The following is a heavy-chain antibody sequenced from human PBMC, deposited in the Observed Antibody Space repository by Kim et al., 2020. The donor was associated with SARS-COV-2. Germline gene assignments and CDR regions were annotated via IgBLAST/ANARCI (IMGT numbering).Heavy chain of an antibody. CDR3: TTDRSGSYYYGYYYYGMDV. CDR2: IKSKTDGGTT. J-gene: IGHJ6*02. Sequence: GGSLRLSCAASGFTFSNAWMSWVRQAPGKGLEWVGRIKSKTDGGTTDYAAPVKGRFTISRDDSKNTLYLQMNSLKTEDTAVYYCTTDRSGSYYYGYYYYGMDVWGQGTTVTVSS. D-gene: IGHD1-26*01. CDR1: GFTFSNAW. V-gene: IGHV3-15*01.